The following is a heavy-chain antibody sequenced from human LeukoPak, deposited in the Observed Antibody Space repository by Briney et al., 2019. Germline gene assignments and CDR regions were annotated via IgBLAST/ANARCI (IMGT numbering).Heavy chain of an antibody. D-gene: IGHD6-19*01. CDR3: AKASLGEEWLVPGDY. CDR1: GFTFSSYS. Sequence: PGGSLRLSCAASGFTFSSYSMNWVRQAPGKGLEWVSAISGSGGSTYYADSVKGRFTISRDNSKNTLYLQMNSLRAEDTAVYYCAKASLGEEWLVPGDYWGQGTLVTVSS. V-gene: IGHV3-23*01. CDR2: ISGSGGST. J-gene: IGHJ4*02.